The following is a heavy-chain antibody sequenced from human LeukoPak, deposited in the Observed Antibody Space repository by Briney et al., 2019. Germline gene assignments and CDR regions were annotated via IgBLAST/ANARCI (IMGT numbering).Heavy chain of an antibody. CDR1: GYTFTSYA. CDR3: ARVGATNFDY. J-gene: IGHJ4*02. CDR2: ISGYNGDT. V-gene: IGHV1-18*01. Sequence: GASVKVSCKASGYTFTSYAISWVRPAPGQGLEWMGWISGYNGDTNYVQKLQGRVTMTTDTSTSTAYMELRSLRSDDTAVYYCARVGATNFDYWGQGTLVTVSS. D-gene: IGHD1-26*01.